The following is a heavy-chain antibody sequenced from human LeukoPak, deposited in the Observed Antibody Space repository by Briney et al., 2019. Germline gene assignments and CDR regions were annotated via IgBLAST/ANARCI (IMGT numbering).Heavy chain of an antibody. D-gene: IGHD4-23*01. V-gene: IGHV4-34*01. Sequence: SETLSLTCAVYGGSFSGYYWSWIRQPPGKGLDWIGEINHSGSTNYNPSLKSRVTISVDTSKNQFSLKLSSVTAADTAVYYCARDYGGKPYYFDYWGQGTLVTVSS. J-gene: IGHJ4*02. CDR3: ARDYGGKPYYFDY. CDR2: INHSGST. CDR1: GGSFSGYY.